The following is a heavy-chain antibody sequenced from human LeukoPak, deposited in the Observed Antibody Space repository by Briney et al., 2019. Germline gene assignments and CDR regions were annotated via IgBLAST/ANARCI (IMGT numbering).Heavy chain of an antibody. CDR3: AELGITMIGGV. CDR1: GFTFGSYS. V-gene: IGHV3-23*01. J-gene: IGHJ6*04. Sequence: PGGSLRLSCAASGFTFGSYSMSWVRQAPGKGLEWVSSISGSGGSTYYADSVKGRFTISRDNSKKTLYLQMNSLRAEDTAVYYCAELGITMIGGVWGKGTTVTISS. D-gene: IGHD3-10*02. CDR2: ISGSGGST.